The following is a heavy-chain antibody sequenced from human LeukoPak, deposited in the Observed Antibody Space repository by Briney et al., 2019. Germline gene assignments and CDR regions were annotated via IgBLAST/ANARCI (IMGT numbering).Heavy chain of an antibody. D-gene: IGHD5-24*01. CDR3: AKHGPSRSRNGGAFDI. CDR2: ISYDGSNK. Sequence: GGSLRLSCAASGFTFSSYAMHWVRQAPGKGLEWVAVISYDGSNKYYADSVKGRFTISRDNSKNTLYLQMNSLRAEDTAVYYCAKHGPSRSRNGGAFDIWGQGTMVTVSS. CDR1: GFTFSSYA. J-gene: IGHJ3*02. V-gene: IGHV3-30-3*02.